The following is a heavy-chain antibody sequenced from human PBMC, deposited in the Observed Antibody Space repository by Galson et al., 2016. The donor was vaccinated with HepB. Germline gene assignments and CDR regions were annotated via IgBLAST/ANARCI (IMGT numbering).Heavy chain of an antibody. CDR2: ISAYNGNT. J-gene: IGHJ4*02. V-gene: IGHV1-18*01. Sequence: SVKVSCKASGYTFTNYGISWVRQAPGQGLEWMGWISAYNGNTNCVQKFQGRVSMTIERSTSTAYMALRSLRSDDTAVYYCARGHDYGGNNDYWGQGTLVTVSS. CDR3: ARGHDYGGNNDY. D-gene: IGHD4-23*01. CDR1: GYTFTNYG.